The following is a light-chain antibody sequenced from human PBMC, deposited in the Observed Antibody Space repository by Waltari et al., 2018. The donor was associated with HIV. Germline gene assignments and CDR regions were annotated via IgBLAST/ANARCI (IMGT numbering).Light chain of an antibody. CDR3: QQYYGTPNT. CDR1: QCLLHNNKND. V-gene: IGKV4-1*01. Sequence: DLVLPQSPDAPAVSLSERATIYCNSGQCLLHNNKNDLAWYQQKPGQPPKLLIYWASTRESGVPDRLSDSGSGTDFTLTCNSLQAENVAGYNCQQYYGTPNTFGQGTKLEL. J-gene: IGKJ2*01. CDR2: WAS.